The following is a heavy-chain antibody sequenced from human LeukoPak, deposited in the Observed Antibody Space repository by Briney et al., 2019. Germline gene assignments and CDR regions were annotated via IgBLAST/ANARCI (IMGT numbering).Heavy chain of an antibody. CDR2: INSDGSET. V-gene: IGHV3-74*01. Sequence: PGGSLRLSCAASGFTFSSYWMHWVRQVPGKGLVWVSRINSDGSETNHADSVKGRFTISRDNAKNTLYLQMNSLRAEDTAVYYCAREWFGESSLGVAYMDVWGNGTTVTVSS. CDR1: GFTFSSYW. CDR3: AREWFGESSLGVAYMDV. J-gene: IGHJ6*03. D-gene: IGHD3-10*01.